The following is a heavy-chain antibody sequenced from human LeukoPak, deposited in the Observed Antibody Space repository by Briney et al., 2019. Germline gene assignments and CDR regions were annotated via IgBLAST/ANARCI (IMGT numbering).Heavy chain of an antibody. CDR1: GFTFNSYW. Sequence: GGSLRLSCTASGFTFNSYWMQWFRQDPGKGLVWVSCISTDGSTTRYADSVKGRFTISRDNAKSTLYLQMNSLRADDTAVYYCAKERQTGDYFTSDFWGQGTLVTVSS. CDR2: ISTDGSTT. CDR3: AKERQTGDYFTSDF. J-gene: IGHJ4*02. V-gene: IGHV3-74*01. D-gene: IGHD4-17*01.